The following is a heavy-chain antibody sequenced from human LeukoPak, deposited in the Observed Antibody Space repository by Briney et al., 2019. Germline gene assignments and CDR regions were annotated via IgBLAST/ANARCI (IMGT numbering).Heavy chain of an antibody. CDR3: ASLTTVTQGYFDS. Sequence: ETLCVTCTVSGGSISSYYWSWIRQPPGKGLEWIGYIYYSGSTNYNPSLKSRLTISVDASKNQFSLKLSSVTATDTAVYYCASLTTVTQGYFDSWGQGTLVIISS. V-gene: IGHV4-59*08. CDR1: GGSISSYY. D-gene: IGHD4-17*01. CDR2: IYYSGST. J-gene: IGHJ4*02.